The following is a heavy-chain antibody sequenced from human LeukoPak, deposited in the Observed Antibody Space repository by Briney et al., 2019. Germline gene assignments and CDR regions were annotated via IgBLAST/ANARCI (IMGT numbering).Heavy chain of an antibody. V-gene: IGHV4-59*11. Sequence: SETLSLTCTVSGGSISSHYWSWIRQPPGKGLEWIGYIYYSGSTKYNPSLKSRVTISVDTSENQFSLKLSSVTAADTAVYYCAGLYDSSGYTNWLDPWGQGTLVTVSS. J-gene: IGHJ5*02. CDR1: GGSISSHY. CDR2: IYYSGST. D-gene: IGHD3-22*01. CDR3: AGLYDSSGYTNWLDP.